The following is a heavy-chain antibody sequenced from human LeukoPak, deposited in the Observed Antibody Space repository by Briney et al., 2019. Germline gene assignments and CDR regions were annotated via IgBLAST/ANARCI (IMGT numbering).Heavy chain of an antibody. CDR3: ARVLARTVRGVIDPVFDY. CDR2: IKQDGSEK. D-gene: IGHD3-10*01. V-gene: IGHV3-7*01. Sequence: GGSLRLSCAASGFTFSSYWMSWVRQAPGKGLEWVANIKQDGSEKYYVDSVKGRFTISRDSAKNSLYLQMNSLRAEDTAVYYCARVLARTVRGVIDPVFDYWGQGTLVTVSS. J-gene: IGHJ4*02. CDR1: GFTFSSYW.